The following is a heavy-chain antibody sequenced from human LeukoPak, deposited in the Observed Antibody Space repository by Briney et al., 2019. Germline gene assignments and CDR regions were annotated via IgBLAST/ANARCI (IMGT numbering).Heavy chain of an antibody. Sequence: GASVKVSCKASGYIFTRYAISWVRQAPGQGLEWMGWINPNSGGTNYAQKFQGRVTMTRDTSISTAYMELSRLRSDDTAVYYCAREGVWFGDLSPTISDAFDIWGQGTMVTVSS. V-gene: IGHV1-2*02. CDR1: GYIFTRYA. CDR2: INPNSGGT. D-gene: IGHD3-10*01. J-gene: IGHJ3*02. CDR3: AREGVWFGDLSPTISDAFDI.